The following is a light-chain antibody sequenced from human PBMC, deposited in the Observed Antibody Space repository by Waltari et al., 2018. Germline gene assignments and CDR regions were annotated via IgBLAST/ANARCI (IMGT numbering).Light chain of an antibody. Sequence: EIVLTQSPATLSLSPWERATLSCRPSQSVSVYLAWYQQKPGQAPRLLIFDASSRATGIPARFSGSGSGTDFTLTISSLEPEDFAVYYCQQRSNGLTFGGGTRVEIK. CDR2: DAS. J-gene: IGKJ4*01. CDR3: QQRSNGLT. V-gene: IGKV3-11*01. CDR1: QSVSVY.